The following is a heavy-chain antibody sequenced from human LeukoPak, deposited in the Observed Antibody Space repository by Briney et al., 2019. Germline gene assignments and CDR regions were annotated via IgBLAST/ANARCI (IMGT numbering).Heavy chain of an antibody. CDR1: GGSFSGYY. D-gene: IGHD5-24*01. V-gene: IGHV4-34*01. Sequence: NTSETLSLTCAVYGGSFSGYYWSWIRQPPGKGLEWIGEINHSGSTNYNPSLKSRVTISVDTSKNQFSLKLSSVTAADTAVYYCARLGGLNRDGYKGAIDYWGQGTLVTVSS. CDR2: INHSGST. J-gene: IGHJ4*02. CDR3: ARLGGLNRDGYKGAIDY.